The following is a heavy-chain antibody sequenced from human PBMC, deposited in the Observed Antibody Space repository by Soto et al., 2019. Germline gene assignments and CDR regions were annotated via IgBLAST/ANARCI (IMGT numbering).Heavy chain of an antibody. CDR1: GFTFSSYS. V-gene: IGHV3-23*01. D-gene: IGHD3-10*01. J-gene: IGHJ4*02. CDR3: AKKVNSGPGSQYFDY. Sequence: GGSLRLSCAASGFTFSSYSMSWVRQAPGKGLEWVSGFRTGADDGTTYYADSVKGRFTISRDISKNTLFLQMNSLRAEDTAIYYCAKKVNSGPGSQYFDYWGQGTLVT. CDR2: FRTGADDGTT.